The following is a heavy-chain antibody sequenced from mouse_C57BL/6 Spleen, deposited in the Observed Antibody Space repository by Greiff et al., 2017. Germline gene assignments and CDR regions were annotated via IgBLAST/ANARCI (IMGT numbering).Heavy chain of an antibody. Sequence: QVQLQQSGAELVRPGASVTLSCKASGYTFTDYEMHWVKQTPVHGLEWIGAIDPETGGTAYNQKFKGKAILTADKSSSTAYMQLSSLTSEDSAVYYCAREDSNYGYYCDYWGQGTTLTVSS. J-gene: IGHJ2*01. CDR3: AREDSNYGYYCDY. V-gene: IGHV1-15*01. D-gene: IGHD2-5*01. CDR1: GYTFTDYE. CDR2: IDPETGGT.